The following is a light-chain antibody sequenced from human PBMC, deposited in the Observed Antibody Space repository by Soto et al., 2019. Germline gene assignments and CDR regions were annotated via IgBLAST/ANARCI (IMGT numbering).Light chain of an antibody. CDR3: CSYAGSNTYV. J-gene: IGLJ1*01. CDR2: EVT. CDR1: SSDVGNYNL. Sequence: QSVLTQPASVSGSPGQSITISCTGTSSDVGNYNLVSWYQQHPAEAPKFMIYEVTKRPSGVSNRFSGSKSGNTASLTISGLQAEDEADYYCCSYAGSNTYVFGTGTKVTVL. V-gene: IGLV2-23*02.